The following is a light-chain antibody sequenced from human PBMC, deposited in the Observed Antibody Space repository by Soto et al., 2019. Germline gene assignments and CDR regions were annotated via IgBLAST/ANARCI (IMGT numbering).Light chain of an antibody. Sequence: ELVLTQPPATLSLSPGERATLSCRASHSVSNYLAWYQQKPGQAPRLLIYGASIRATGIPDRFSGSGSRTDFTLTISSLQAEDVAVYYCQQYYSTPWAFGQGTKVDIK. CDR3: QQYYSTPWA. J-gene: IGKJ1*01. CDR1: HSVSNY. CDR2: GAS. V-gene: IGKV3-11*01.